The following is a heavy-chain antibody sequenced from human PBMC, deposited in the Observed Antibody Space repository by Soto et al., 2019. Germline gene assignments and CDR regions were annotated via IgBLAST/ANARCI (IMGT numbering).Heavy chain of an antibody. CDR2: ISSSSIST. D-gene: IGHD3-10*01. Sequence: DVQLVESGGALVQPGGSLRLSCAASGFTFSRHNMNWVRQAPGKGLEWVSYISSSSISTYYADSVKGRFTISRDNAKESLYLQMNSLRDEDTALYYCARDWGTGSYSDYAMDVWGRGTTVIGSS. CDR1: GFTFSRHN. CDR3: ARDWGTGSYSDYAMDV. J-gene: IGHJ6*02. V-gene: IGHV3-48*02.